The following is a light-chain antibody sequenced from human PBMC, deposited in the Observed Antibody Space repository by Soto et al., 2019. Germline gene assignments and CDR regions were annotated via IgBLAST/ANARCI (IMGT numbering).Light chain of an antibody. V-gene: IGKV1-5*01. CDR2: DAS. J-gene: IGKJ1*01. CDR1: QSLSRW. CDR3: HQYNNWPWT. Sequence: DIQMTQSPSTLSASVGDRVTITCRASQSLSRWLAWYQQKPGKAPKLLIYDASILESGVPSRFSGNGSGTEFTLTIGSLQPDDFALYYCHQYNNWPWTFGQGTKVEIK.